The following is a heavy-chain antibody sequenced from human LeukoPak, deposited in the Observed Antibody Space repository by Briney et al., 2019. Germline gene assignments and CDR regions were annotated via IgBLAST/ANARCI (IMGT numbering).Heavy chain of an antibody. J-gene: IGHJ4*02. D-gene: IGHD5-12*01. Sequence: PSETLSLTCTISGGSIGTYYWTWIRQPPGKGLEWIGYIYYSGSTYYNPSLKSRVTISVDTSKNQFSLKLSSVTAADTAVYYCARHYEHFDYWGQGTLVTVSS. V-gene: IGHV4-59*08. CDR1: GGSIGTYY. CDR2: IYYSGST. CDR3: ARHYEHFDY.